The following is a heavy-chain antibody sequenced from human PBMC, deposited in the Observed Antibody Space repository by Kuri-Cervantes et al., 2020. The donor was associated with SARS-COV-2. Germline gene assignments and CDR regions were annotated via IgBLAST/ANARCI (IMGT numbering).Heavy chain of an antibody. J-gene: IGHJ4*02. CDR2: INHSGST. V-gene: IGHV4-34*01. D-gene: IGHD6-6*01. CDR1: GGSFSGYY. Sequence: ESLKISCAVYGGSFSGYYWSWIRQPPGKGLEWIGEINHSGSTNYNPSLKSRVTISVDTSKNQFSLKLSSVTAADTAVYYCARGPPSSIAARRVSFDYWGQGTLVHRLL. CDR3: ARGPPSSIAARRVSFDY.